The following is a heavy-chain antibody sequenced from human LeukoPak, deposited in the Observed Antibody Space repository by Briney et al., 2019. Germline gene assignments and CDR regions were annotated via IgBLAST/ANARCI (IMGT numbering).Heavy chain of an antibody. CDR2: INHSGST. V-gene: IGHV4-34*01. CDR1: GGSFSGYY. Sequence: SETLSLTCAVYGGSFSGYYWSWIRQPPGKGLERIGEINHSGSTNYNPSLKSRVTISVDTSKNQFSLKLSSVTAADTAVYYCARGERRWLQLYMLWFDPWGQGTLVTVSS. D-gene: IGHD5-24*01. J-gene: IGHJ5*02. CDR3: ARGERRWLQLYMLWFDP.